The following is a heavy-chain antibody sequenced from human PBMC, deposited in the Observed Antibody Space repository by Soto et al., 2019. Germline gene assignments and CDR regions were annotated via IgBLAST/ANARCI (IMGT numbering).Heavy chain of an antibody. CDR3: AKDLSAGY. Sequence: EVQLLESGGGLIQPGESLRLSCAASGFTFSDYGMSWVRQAPGKGLEWVSGIAAGSTYYADSVKGRFTISRDNSKNTLYLQMNSLRAEDTAVYYCAKDLSAGYWGQGTLVTVSS. V-gene: IGHV3-23*01. J-gene: IGHJ4*02. D-gene: IGHD6-13*01. CDR2: IAAGST. CDR1: GFTFSDYG.